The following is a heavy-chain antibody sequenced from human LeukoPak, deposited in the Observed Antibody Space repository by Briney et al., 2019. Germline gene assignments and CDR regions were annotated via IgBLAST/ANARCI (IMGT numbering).Heavy chain of an antibody. J-gene: IGHJ4*02. CDR2: IWSDGSNK. CDR3: AKDGLIYKWNYRLYFDS. V-gene: IGHV3-33*06. D-gene: IGHD1-7*01. Sequence: GRSLRLSCAASGFSFSNYGMHWVRQAPGKGLEWVAVIWSDGSNKYYADSVKGRFTISRDNSKNTLYLQMNSLRAEDTAVYYCAKDGLIYKWNYRLYFDSWGQGTLVSVSS. CDR1: GFSFSNYG.